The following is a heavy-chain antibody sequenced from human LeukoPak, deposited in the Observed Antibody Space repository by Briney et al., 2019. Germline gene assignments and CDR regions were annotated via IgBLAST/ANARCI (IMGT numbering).Heavy chain of an antibody. J-gene: IGHJ4*02. CDR2: IYYSGST. V-gene: IGHV4-39*07. CDR1: GGSISSSSYY. D-gene: IGHD5-18*01. CDR3: ARTTTAMVRGEDY. Sequence: SETLSLTCTVSGGSISSSSYYWGWIRQPPGKGLEWIGSIYYSGSTYYNPSLKSRVTISVDTSKNQFSLKLSSVTAADTAVYYCARTTTAMVRGEDYWGQGTLVTVSS.